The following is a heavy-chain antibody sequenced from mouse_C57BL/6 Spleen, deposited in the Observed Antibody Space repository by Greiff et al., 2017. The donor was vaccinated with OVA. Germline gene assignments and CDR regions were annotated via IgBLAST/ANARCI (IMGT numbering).Heavy chain of an antibody. Sequence: LQQSGAELVRPGASVKMSCKASGYTFTSYNMHWVKQTPRQGLEWIGAIYPGNGDTSYNQKFKGKATLTVDQSSSTAYMQLSSLTSEDSAVYFCASFDGYYAWFAYWGQGTLVTVSA. CDR1: GYTFTSYN. V-gene: IGHV1-12*01. CDR3: ASFDGYYAWFAY. J-gene: IGHJ3*01. D-gene: IGHD2-3*01. CDR2: IYPGNGDT.